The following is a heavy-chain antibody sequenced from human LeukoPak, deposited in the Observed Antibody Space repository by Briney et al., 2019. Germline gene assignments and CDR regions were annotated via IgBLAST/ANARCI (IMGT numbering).Heavy chain of an antibody. CDR3: AKDPDPVESHFDY. V-gene: IGHV3-30*18. J-gene: IGHJ4*02. D-gene: IGHD3-3*01. CDR2: ISYDGSNK. Sequence: GGSLKLSCAASGFTFSSYGMHWVRQAPGKGLEWEAVISYDGSNKYYADSVKGRFTISRDNSKNTLYLQMNSLRAEDTAVYYCAKDPDPVESHFDYWGQGTLATVSS. CDR1: GFTFSSYG.